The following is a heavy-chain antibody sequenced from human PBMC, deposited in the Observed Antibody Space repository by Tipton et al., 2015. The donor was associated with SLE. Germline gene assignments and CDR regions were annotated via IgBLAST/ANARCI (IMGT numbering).Heavy chain of an antibody. D-gene: IGHD3-16*02. J-gene: IGHJ4*02. CDR1: GGSISSSSYY. V-gene: IGHV4-39*07. Sequence: TLSLTCTVSGGSISSSSYYWAWIRQPPGKGLEWIGSIYYSGSTYYNPSLKSRVTISGDTSKNQFSLKLSSVTAADTAVYYCGRGRYDYIWGSYRSCFDYWGQGTLVTVSS. CDR2: IYYSGST. CDR3: GRGRYDYIWGSYRSCFDY.